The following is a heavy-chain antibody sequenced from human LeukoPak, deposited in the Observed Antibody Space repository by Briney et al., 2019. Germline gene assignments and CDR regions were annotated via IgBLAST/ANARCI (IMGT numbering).Heavy chain of an antibody. CDR2: IYPNSGGT. CDR3: VRSRGPDYYGSGTYFDNYYYYMDV. CDR1: GYTFTSYY. D-gene: IGHD3-10*01. J-gene: IGHJ6*03. V-gene: IGHV1-2*02. Sequence: VASVKVSCKASGYTFTSYYMHWVRQAPGQGIEWMGWIYPNSGGTKYAQKFQGRVTMTRDTSISTAYMELSMLRSDDAAVYYCVRSRGPDYYGSGTYFDNYYYYMDVWGKGTTVTISS.